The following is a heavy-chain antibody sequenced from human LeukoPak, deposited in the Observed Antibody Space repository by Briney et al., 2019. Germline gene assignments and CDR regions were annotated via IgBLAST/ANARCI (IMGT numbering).Heavy chain of an antibody. CDR2: ISGSGGST. V-gene: IGHV3-23*01. CDR3: AKDGSLSGSYYIDY. D-gene: IGHD3-10*01. J-gene: IGHJ4*02. Sequence: GGSLRLSCAASGFTFSSYAMSWVRQAPGKGLEWVSAISGSGGSTYYADSVKGRFTISRDNSKNTLYLQMNSLRAEDTAVYYCAKDGSLSGSYYIDYWGQGTLVTVSS. CDR1: GFTFSSYA.